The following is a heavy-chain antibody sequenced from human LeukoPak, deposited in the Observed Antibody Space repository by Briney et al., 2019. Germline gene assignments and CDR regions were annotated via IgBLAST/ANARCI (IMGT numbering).Heavy chain of an antibody. CDR1: GGSFSGYY. J-gene: IGHJ3*02. Sequence: PSETLSLTCAVYGGSFSGYYWSWIRQPPGKGLEWIGEINHSGSTNYNPSLKSRVTISVDTSKNQFSLKLSSVTAADTAVYYCARVRGYRVFDIWGQGTMVTVSS. CDR2: INHSGST. D-gene: IGHD6-25*01. CDR3: ARVRGYRVFDI. V-gene: IGHV4-34*01.